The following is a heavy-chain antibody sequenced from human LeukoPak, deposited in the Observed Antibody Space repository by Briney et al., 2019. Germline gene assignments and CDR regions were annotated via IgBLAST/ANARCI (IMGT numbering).Heavy chain of an antibody. V-gene: IGHV4-61*01. CDR3: ARDPGNYGNS. J-gene: IGHJ4*02. Sequence: SETLSLTCTVSGGSISSSSYYWGWIRQPPGKGLEWIGYIYYSGSTNYNPSLKSRVTISVDTSKNQFSLRLSSVTAADTAVYYCARDPGNYGNSWGQGTLVTVSS. CDR2: IYYSGST. CDR1: GGSISSSSYY. D-gene: IGHD4-11*01.